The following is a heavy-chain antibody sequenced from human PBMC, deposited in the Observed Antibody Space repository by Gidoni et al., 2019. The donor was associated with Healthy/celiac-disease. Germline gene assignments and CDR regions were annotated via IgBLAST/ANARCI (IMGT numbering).Heavy chain of an antibody. CDR2: LNPSGGST. D-gene: IGHD1-26*01. CDR3: ARRWGRHWFDP. V-gene: IGHV1-46*01. Sequence: QVQLVQSGAEVKKPGASVKVSSKASGYTFTSYYMHWVRQAPGQGLEWRGILNPSGGSTSYAQKFQGRVTMTRDTSTSTVYMELSSLRSEYTAVYYGARRWGRHWFDPWGQGTLVTVSS. J-gene: IGHJ5*02. CDR1: GYTFTSYY.